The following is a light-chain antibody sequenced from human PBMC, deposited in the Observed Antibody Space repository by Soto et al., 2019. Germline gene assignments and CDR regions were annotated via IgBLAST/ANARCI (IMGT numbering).Light chain of an antibody. CDR2: KAS. V-gene: IGKV1-5*03. CDR3: QQYNSYSIT. Sequence: DIQMTQSPSTLSASVGDRVTITCRASQSISSWLAWYQQKPGKAPKLLIYKASSLESGVPSRFSGSGSGTKFTLTISSLQPDDFATYYCQQYNSYSITFGGGTKV. CDR1: QSISSW. J-gene: IGKJ4*01.